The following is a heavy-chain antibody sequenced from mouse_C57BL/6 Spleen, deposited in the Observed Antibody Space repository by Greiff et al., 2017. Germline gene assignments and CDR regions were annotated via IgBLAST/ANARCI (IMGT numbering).Heavy chain of an antibody. CDR1: GYSITSGYY. V-gene: IGHV3-6*01. CDR2: ISYDGSN. Sequence: ESGPGLVKPSQSLSLTCSVTGYSITSGYYWNWIRQFPGNKLEWMGYISYDGSNNYNPSLKNRISITRDTSKNQFFLKLNSVTTEDTATYDCARDSSGYDYWGQGTLVTVSA. D-gene: IGHD3-2*02. CDR3: ARDSSGYDY. J-gene: IGHJ3*01.